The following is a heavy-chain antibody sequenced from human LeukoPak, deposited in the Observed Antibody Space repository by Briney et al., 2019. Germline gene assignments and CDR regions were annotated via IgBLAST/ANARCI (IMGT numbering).Heavy chain of an antibody. J-gene: IGHJ4*02. CDR3: ARDSDYGDYIDY. CDR2: IIPIFGTA. CDR1: GGTFSSYA. V-gene: IGHV1-69*01. Sequence: SVKVSCKASGGTFSSYAISWVRQAPGQGLEWMGGIIPIFGTANYARKFQGRVTITADESTSTAYMELSSLRSEDTAVYYCARDSDYGDYIDYWGQGTLVTVSS. D-gene: IGHD4-17*01.